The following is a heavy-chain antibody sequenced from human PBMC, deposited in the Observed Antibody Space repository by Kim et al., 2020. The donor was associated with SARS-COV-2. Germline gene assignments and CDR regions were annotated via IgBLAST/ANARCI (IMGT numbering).Heavy chain of an antibody. V-gene: IGHV3-11*06. Sequence: GGSLRLSCEASGISFSDSHMSWIRQAPGKGLEWISYILKSGYTKYADSVKGRFTISSDAAKNSLFLQMNSLRAEDTAFYYCARCSYPDYYDNRGYYYFDSWGQGTLVTVSS. J-gene: IGHJ4*02. CDR1: GISFSDSH. CDR3: ARCSYPDYYDNRGYYYFDS. D-gene: IGHD3-22*01. CDR2: ILKSGYT.